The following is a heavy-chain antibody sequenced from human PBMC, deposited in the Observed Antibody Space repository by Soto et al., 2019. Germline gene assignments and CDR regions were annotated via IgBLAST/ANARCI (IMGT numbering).Heavy chain of an antibody. Sequence: GGSLRLSCAASGFTFSSYSMNWVRQAPGKGLEWVSYISSSSSTIYYADSVKGRFTISRDNAKNSLYLQMNSLRDEETAVYYCARAASLNYYDSSGYYTSDPFDIWGQGTMVTVSS. CDR2: ISSSSSTI. V-gene: IGHV3-48*02. CDR3: ARAASLNYYDSSGYYTSDPFDI. J-gene: IGHJ3*02. CDR1: GFTFSSYS. D-gene: IGHD3-22*01.